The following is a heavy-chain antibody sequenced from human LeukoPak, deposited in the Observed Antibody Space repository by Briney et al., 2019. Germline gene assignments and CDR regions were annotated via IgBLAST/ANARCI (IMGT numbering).Heavy chain of an antibody. CDR2: INPGRGNT. D-gene: IGHD7-27*01. V-gene: IGHV1-46*01. CDR1: GYTFTSYY. J-gene: IGHJ4*02. Sequence: GASVKVSCKASGYTFTSYYMHWVRQVPGQGLEWMGIINPGRGNTNYAQNFHGRVTLTRDTSTSTIYMELSSLRSEDTAVYYCARDRDWGSSDPFDYWGQGTLVTVPS. CDR3: ARDRDWGSSDPFDY.